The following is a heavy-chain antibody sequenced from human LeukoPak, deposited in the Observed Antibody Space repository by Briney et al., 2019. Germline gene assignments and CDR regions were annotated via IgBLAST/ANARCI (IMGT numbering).Heavy chain of an antibody. Sequence: PEGSLRLSCFTSGFTFRHYGLGWVRQAPGMGLEWVSFIRSRIYGGAPEHAASVRGRFSVSRDDSESIAYLQMNNLKSEDTAVYYCARGQPFAGAKYYFDSWSPGTLVTVSS. J-gene: IGHJ4*02. CDR1: GFTFRHYG. CDR3: ARGQPFAGAKYYFDS. D-gene: IGHD2-2*01. CDR2: IRSRIYGGAP. V-gene: IGHV3-49*04.